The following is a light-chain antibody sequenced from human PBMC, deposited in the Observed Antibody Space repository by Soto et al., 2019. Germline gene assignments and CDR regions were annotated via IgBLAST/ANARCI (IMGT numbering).Light chain of an antibody. CDR1: SSDVGSYNL. V-gene: IGLV2-14*02. CDR3: SSYAGSNNLDYV. CDR2: EGS. J-gene: IGLJ1*01. Sequence: QSALTQPASVSGSPGQSITISCTGTSSDVGSYNLVSWYQQHPGKAPKLMIYEGSKRPSGVPDRFSGSKSGNTASLTVSGLQAEDEADYYCSSYAGSNNLDYVFGTGTKLTVL.